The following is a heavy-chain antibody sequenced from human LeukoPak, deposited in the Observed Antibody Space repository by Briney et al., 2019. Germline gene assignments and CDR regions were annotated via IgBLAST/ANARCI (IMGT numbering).Heavy chain of an antibody. CDR1: GYTFTSYV. V-gene: IGHV1-18*01. CDR3: ARLVSTYYYDSSGYYGPNYYYYMDV. Sequence: ASLKVSSKASGYTFTSYVISWVPQAPGQGVEWMGWISAYIGITNYAEKVQGRDTMTTDTSTSTAYMELRSLRFDDTVVYYCARLVSTYYYDSSGYYGPNYYYYMDVWGKGTTVTVSS. J-gene: IGHJ6*03. CDR2: ISAYIGIT. D-gene: IGHD3-22*01.